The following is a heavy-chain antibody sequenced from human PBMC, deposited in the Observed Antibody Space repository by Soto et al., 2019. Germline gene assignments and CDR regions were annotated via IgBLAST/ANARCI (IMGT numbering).Heavy chain of an antibody. CDR2: INHSGST. D-gene: IGHD4-17*01. CDR3: ARTTVVTPEWFDP. CDR1: GGSFSGYY. J-gene: IGHJ5*02. V-gene: IGHV4-34*01. Sequence: QVQLQQWGAGLLKPSETLSLTCAVYGGSFSGYYWSWIRQPPGKGLEWIGEINHSGSTNYNPSLKSRVTISVDTSKNQFSLKLSSVTAADTAVYYCARTTVVTPEWFDPWGQGTLVTVSS.